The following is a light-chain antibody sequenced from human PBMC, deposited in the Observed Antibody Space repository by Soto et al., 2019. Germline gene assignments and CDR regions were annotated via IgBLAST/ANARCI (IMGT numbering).Light chain of an antibody. Sequence: EKVMTQSPATLSMSPGERATLSCRASQSVNSYLAWYQQKPGQAPRLLIYGASTRATGIPARFSGSGSGKEFPLIISSLQSEDFAVYYCQQYTNWPSWTFGQGTKVEIK. CDR3: QQYTNWPSWT. J-gene: IGKJ1*01. CDR1: QSVNSY. V-gene: IGKV3-15*01. CDR2: GAS.